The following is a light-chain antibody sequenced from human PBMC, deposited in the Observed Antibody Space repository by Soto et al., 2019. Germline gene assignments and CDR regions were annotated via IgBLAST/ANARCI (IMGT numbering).Light chain of an antibody. V-gene: IGKV3-20*01. CDR3: QQYGSSPLT. CDR1: QSISSSY. CDR2: GAT. J-gene: IGKJ1*01. Sequence: IVLTQSPGPLSLSPGERATLSCRASQSISSSYVAWHQQKPGQPPRLLIYGATSRATGLPGRCSSSGSGTVSTLTISRLEAEVAAVYYYQQYGSSPLTFGQGTKVDIK.